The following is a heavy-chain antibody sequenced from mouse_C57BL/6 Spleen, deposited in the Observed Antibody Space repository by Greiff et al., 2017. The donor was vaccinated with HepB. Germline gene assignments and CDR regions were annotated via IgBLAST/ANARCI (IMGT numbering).Heavy chain of an antibody. D-gene: IGHD1-1*01. J-gene: IGHJ4*01. CDR1: GYTFTSYW. CDR3: ARDIITTVVAPYAMDY. V-gene: IGHV1-64*01. CDR2: IHPNSGST. Sequence: QVQLQQPGAELVKPGASVKLSCKASGYTFTSYWMHWVKQRPGQGLEWIGMIHPNSGSTNYNEKFKSKATLTVDKSSSTAYMQLSSLTSEDSAVYYCARDIITTVVAPYAMDYWGQGTSVTVSS.